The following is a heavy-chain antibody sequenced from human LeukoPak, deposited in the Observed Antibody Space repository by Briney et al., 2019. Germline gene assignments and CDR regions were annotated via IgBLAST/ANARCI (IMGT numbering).Heavy chain of an antibody. J-gene: IGHJ4*02. V-gene: IGHV3-48*03. D-gene: IGHD2-15*01. CDR2: ISSSGSTI. CDR3: ARGPVVVVAAEYYFDY. Sequence: PGGSLRLSCAASGFTFSSYEMNWVRQAPGKGLEWVSYISSSGSTIYYADSVKGRFTISRDNAKNSLYLQMNSLRAEDTAVYYCARGPVVVVAAEYYFDYWGQGTPVTVSS. CDR1: GFTFSSYE.